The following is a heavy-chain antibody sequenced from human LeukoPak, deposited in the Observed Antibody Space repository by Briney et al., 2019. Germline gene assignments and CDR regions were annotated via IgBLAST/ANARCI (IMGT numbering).Heavy chain of an antibody. D-gene: IGHD6-13*01. CDR2: IWYDGSNK. V-gene: IGHV3-33*01. J-gene: IGHJ4*02. CDR1: RVSPTVAG. Sequence: ALRLSSAPCRVSPTVAGARSGRPAPHTGLEWVAVIWYDGSNKYYADSVKGRFTISRDDSKNTLYLQMNSLRAEDTAVYYCASMGIAGYWGQGTLVTVSS. CDR3: ASMGIAGY.